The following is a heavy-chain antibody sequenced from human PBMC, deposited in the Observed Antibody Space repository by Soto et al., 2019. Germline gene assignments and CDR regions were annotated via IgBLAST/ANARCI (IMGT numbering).Heavy chain of an antibody. J-gene: IGHJ4*02. Sequence: GGSLRLSCAASGFTFSGFEMNWVRQAPGKGLEWVSYISNSGRIIYYADSVKGRFTISRDDAKNSLYLQMNSLRAEDTAVYYCAREWGTSIAAAFDYWGQGTLVTVSS. CDR1: GFTFSGFE. D-gene: IGHD6-6*01. CDR2: ISNSGRII. CDR3: AREWGTSIAAAFDY. V-gene: IGHV3-48*03.